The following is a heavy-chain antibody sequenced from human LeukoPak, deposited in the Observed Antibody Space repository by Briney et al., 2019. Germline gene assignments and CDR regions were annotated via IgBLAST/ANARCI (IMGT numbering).Heavy chain of an antibody. D-gene: IGHD2-2*01. CDR2: IRSKAYGGTT. CDR1: GFTFGDYA. J-gene: IGHJ5*02. Sequence: PGGSLRLSCTASGFTFGDYAMSWVRQAPGKGLEWVGFIRSKAYGGTTEYAASVKGRFTISRDDSKSIAYLQMNSLKTEDTAVYYCTRSRFYCSSTSCYRTDPWGQGTLVTVSS. V-gene: IGHV3-49*04. CDR3: TRSRFYCSSTSCYRTDP.